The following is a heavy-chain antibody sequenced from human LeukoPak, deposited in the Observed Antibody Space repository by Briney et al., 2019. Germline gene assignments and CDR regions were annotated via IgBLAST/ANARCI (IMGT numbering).Heavy chain of an antibody. J-gene: IGHJ4*02. V-gene: IGHV3-23*01. CDR3: AKPYSSGWYVAPFDY. CDR1: GFTFSSYA. Sequence: GGSLRLSCAASGFTFSSYAMSWVRQAPGKGLEWVSAISGSGGSTYYADSVKGRFTISRDNSKNTLYLHMNSLRAEDTAVYYCAKPYSSGWYVAPFDYWGQGTLVTVSS. CDR2: ISGSGGST. D-gene: IGHD6-19*01.